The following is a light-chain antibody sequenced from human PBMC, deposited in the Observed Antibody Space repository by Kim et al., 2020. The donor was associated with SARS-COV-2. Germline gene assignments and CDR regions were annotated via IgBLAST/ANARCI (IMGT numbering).Light chain of an antibody. J-gene: IGLJ2*01. Sequence: SYELTQPPSVSVSPGQTASITCSGDKLGDKYACWYQQKPGQSPVLVIYQDSNRPSGIPERFSGSNSGNTATLTISGTQAMDEADYYCQAWDSSTAVFGGGTQRTVL. CDR2: QDS. CDR3: QAWDSSTAV. V-gene: IGLV3-1*01. CDR1: KLGDKY.